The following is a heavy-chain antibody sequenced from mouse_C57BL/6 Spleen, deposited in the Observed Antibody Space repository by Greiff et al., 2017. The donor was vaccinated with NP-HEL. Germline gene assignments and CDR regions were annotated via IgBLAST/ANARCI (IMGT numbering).Heavy chain of an antibody. CDR3: ARSGTAQAAY. Sequence: QVQLQQPGAELVMPGASVKLSCKASGYTFTSYWMHWVKQRPGQGLEWIGEIDPSDSYTNYNQKFKGKSTLTVDKSSSTAYMQLSSLTSEDSAVYYCARSGTAQAAYWGQGTLVTVSA. CDR2: IDPSDSYT. CDR1: GYTFTSYW. V-gene: IGHV1-69*01. J-gene: IGHJ3*01. D-gene: IGHD3-2*02.